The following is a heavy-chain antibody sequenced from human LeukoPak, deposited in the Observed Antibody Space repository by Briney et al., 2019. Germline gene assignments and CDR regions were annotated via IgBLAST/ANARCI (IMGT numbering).Heavy chain of an antibody. D-gene: IGHD4/OR15-4a*01. V-gene: IGHV1-18*01. CDR1: GYTFTSYG. J-gene: IGHJ4*02. CDR3: ARAWNGCSDY. CDR2: ISGYNGNT. Sequence: GGSVTVSCTASGYTFTSYGMGWVRQAPGQGREGMGWISGYNGNTNYAQRLQDRVTMTTDTSTSTAYMELRSLRSDDTAVYYCARAWNGCSDYWGQGTLVTVSS.